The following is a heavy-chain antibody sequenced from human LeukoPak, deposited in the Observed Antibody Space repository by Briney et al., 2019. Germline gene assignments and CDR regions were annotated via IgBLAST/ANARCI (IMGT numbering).Heavy chain of an antibody. CDR2: INWSGSSI. V-gene: IGHV3-20*04. CDR1: GFTFDDYG. J-gene: IGHJ4*02. Sequence: PGGSLRLSCAASGFTFDDYGMSWVRQAPGKGLEWVSYINWSGSSIGYADSVKGRFTISRDNAKNTLYLQMSSLRAEDTAVYYCAKIDAYWGQGTLVTVSS. CDR3: AKIDAY.